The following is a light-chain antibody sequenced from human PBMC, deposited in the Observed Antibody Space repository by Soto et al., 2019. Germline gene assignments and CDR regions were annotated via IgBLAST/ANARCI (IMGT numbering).Light chain of an antibody. J-gene: IGLJ2*01. V-gene: IGLV1-44*01. CDR1: SSNIGSNS. CDR3: AAWDDSLNGVL. Sequence: QSVLTQAPSASGTPGQRVTISCSGSSSNIGSNSVKWYQQLPGTAPKLLIYSNNQRPSGVPDRFSGSKSGTSASLAISGLQSEDEADYYCAAWDDSLNGVLIGGGTKVTVL. CDR2: SNN.